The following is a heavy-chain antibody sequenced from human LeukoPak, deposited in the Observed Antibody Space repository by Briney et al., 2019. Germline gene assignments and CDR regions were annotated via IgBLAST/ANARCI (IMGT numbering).Heavy chain of an antibody. CDR2: IYYGGNT. V-gene: IGHV4-61*01. CDR3: ARLTRRSGNYFDY. CDR1: GDSVSSSNYY. D-gene: IGHD1-1*01. J-gene: IGHJ4*02. Sequence: SEALSLTCAVSGDSVSSSNYYWSWIRQPPGKGLEWIGYIYYGGNTNYNPSLQSRVTISVDTSESQFSLKLSSVTAADTAVYYCARLTRRSGNYFDYWGQGTLVTVSS.